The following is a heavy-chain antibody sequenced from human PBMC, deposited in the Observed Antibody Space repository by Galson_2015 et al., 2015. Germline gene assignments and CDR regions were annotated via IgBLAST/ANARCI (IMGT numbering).Heavy chain of an antibody. D-gene: IGHD6-13*01. CDR2: ISWNSGSI. J-gene: IGHJ5*02. Sequence: SLRLSCAASGSTFDDYAMHWVRQAPGKGLEWVSGISWNSGSIGYADSVKGRFTISRDNAKNSLYLQMNSLRAEDTALYYCATSGYSSSWYGALAWGQGTLVTVSS. CDR1: GSTFDDYA. CDR3: ATSGYSSSWYGALA. V-gene: IGHV3-9*01.